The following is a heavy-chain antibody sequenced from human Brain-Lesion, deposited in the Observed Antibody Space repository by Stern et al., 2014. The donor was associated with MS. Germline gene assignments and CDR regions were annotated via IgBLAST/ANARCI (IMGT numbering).Heavy chain of an antibody. V-gene: IGHV4-61*02. Sequence: VQLVESGPGLVKPSQTLSLSCTVSGGSISSGGYYWSWIRQPAGKGLEWIGRLFNSGSTSYNPSLKSRVTISIDTSKNQFPRRLNSMTAADTAVYYCARGRVVPGFQYYATDVWGQGTTVIVSS. D-gene: IGHD2-2*01. J-gene: IGHJ6*02. CDR3: ARGRVVPGFQYYATDV. CDR2: LFNSGST. CDR1: GGSISSGGYY.